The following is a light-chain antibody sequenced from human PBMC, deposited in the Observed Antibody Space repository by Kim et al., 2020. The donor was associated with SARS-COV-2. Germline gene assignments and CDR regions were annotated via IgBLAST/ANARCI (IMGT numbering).Light chain of an antibody. CDR1: KLGDKY. V-gene: IGLV3-1*01. Sequence: VSVSPGQTASITCSGDKLGDKYACWYQQKPGQSPVLVIYQDSKRPSGIPERFSGSNSGNTATLTISGTQAMDEADYYCQAWDSSTVVFGGGTQLTVL. CDR2: QDS. CDR3: QAWDSSTVV. J-gene: IGLJ2*01.